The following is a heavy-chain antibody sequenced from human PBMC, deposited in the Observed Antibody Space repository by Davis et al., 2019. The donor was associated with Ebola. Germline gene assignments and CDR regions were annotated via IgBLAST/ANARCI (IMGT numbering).Heavy chain of an antibody. D-gene: IGHD3-22*01. J-gene: IGHJ4*02. V-gene: IGHV5-51*01. CDR3: ARHRDYDDADRHFQYYFDY. Sequence: KVSCKASGYSFTNYWIGWVRQMPGKGLEWMGIIYPGDSGTRYSPSFQGQVTISADKSTTTAYLQWSSLQAADTAMYYCARHRDYDDADRHFQYYFDYWGQGTLVTVSS. CDR2: IYPGDSGT. CDR1: GYSFTNYW.